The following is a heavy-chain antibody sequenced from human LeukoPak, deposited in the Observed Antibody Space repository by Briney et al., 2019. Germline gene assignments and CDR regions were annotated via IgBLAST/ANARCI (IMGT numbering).Heavy chain of an antibody. CDR1: GLTLRSSG. D-gene: IGHD2-2*01. CDR3: ARAGGYCTTTRCYYYYYMDV. CDR2: ISYAGRNK. J-gene: IGHJ6*03. Sequence: GGSLRLSCAASGLTLRSSGLHWVRQTPDKGLEWEAIISYAGRNKYYADSVKGRFTISRDNSKNTLYLQMNSLRAEDTAVYYCARAGGYCTTTRCYYYYYMDVWGKGTTVTVSS. V-gene: IGHV3-30*04.